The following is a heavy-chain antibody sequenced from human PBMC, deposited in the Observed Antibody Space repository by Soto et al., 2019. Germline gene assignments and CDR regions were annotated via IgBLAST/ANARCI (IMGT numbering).Heavy chain of an antibody. D-gene: IGHD5-12*01. V-gene: IGHV3-48*03. Sequence: GGSLRLSCVTSGFSFRNSEINWIRQAPGKGLEWISYISGSYNIYYTASVKGRFTISRDNGRSSVYLQMNSLRAEDTAVYFCAKEREPQIGATIVGDTWGRGTMVTVSS. CDR2: ISGSYNI. J-gene: IGHJ3*01. CDR3: AKEREPQIGATIVGDT. CDR1: GFSFRNSE.